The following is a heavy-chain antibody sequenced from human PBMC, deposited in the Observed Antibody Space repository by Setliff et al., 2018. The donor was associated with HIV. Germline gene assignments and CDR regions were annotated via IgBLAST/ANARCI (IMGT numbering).Heavy chain of an antibody. V-gene: IGHV1-18*01. J-gene: IGHJ3*02. CDR1: AYTFTSYG. Sequence: ASVKVSCKASAYTFTSYGISWLRQAPGQGLEWMGWISAYNGNTNYAQKLQGRVTMTTETSTSTAYMELRSLRSDDTAVYFCARMRVFLGRTGTRRVYAFHIWGQGTMVNVSS. D-gene: IGHD1-1*01. CDR2: ISAYNGNT. CDR3: ARMRVFLGRTGTRRVYAFHI.